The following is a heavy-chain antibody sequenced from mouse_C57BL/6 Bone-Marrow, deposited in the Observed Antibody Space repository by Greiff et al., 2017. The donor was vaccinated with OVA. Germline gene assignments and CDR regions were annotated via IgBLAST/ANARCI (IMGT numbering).Heavy chain of an antibody. CDR3: ASAVFAY. V-gene: IGHV1-50*01. CDR1: GYTFTSYW. J-gene: IGHJ3*01. CDR2: IDPSDSYT. Sequence: VQLQQPGAELVKPGASVKLSCKASGYTFTSYWMQWVKQRPGQGLEWIGEIDPSDSYTNYIQKFKGKATLTVDTSSSTAYMQLSSLTSEDSAVYYCASAVFAYWGQGTLVTVSA.